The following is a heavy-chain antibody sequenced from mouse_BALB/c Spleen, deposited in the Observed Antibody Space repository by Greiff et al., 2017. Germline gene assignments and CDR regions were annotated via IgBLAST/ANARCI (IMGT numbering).Heavy chain of an antibody. CDR2: INSNGGST. CDR1: GFTFSSYG. V-gene: IGHV5-6-3*01. D-gene: IGHD3-1*01. CDR3: ARDSGYPYAMDY. Sequence: DVMLVESGGGLVQPGGSLKLSCAASGFTFSSYGMSWVRQTPDKRLELVATINSNGGSTYYPDSVKGRFTISRDNAKNTLYLQMSSLKSEDTAMYYCARDSGYPYAMDYWGQGTSVTVSS. J-gene: IGHJ4*01.